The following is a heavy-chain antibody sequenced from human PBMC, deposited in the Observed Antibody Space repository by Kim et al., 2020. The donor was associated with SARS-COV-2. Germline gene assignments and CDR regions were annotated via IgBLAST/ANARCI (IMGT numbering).Heavy chain of an antibody. J-gene: IGHJ6*02. Sequence: GGSLRLSCAASGFTFSSYGMHWVRQAPGKGLEWVAVISYDGSNKYYADSVKGRFTISRDNSKNTLYLQMNSLRAEDTAVYYCAKETVVVPAAIRRGNYYGMDVWGQGTTVTVSS. D-gene: IGHD2-2*02. CDR2: ISYDGSNK. V-gene: IGHV3-30*18. CDR3: AKETVVVPAAIRRGNYYGMDV. CDR1: GFTFSSYG.